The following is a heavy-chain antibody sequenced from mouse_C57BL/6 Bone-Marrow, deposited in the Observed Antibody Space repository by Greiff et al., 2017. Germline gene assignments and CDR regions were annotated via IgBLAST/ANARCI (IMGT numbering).Heavy chain of an antibody. V-gene: IGHV5-17*01. Sequence: EVQLMESGGGLVKPGGSLKLSCAASGFTFSDYGMHWVRQAPEKGLEWVAYISSGSSTIYYADTVKGRFTISRDNAKNTLFLQMTSLRSEDTAMYYCARGIYGNYDAYWGQGTLVTVSA. D-gene: IGHD2-1*01. CDR3: ARGIYGNYDAY. CDR2: ISSGSSTI. CDR1: GFTFSDYG. J-gene: IGHJ3*01.